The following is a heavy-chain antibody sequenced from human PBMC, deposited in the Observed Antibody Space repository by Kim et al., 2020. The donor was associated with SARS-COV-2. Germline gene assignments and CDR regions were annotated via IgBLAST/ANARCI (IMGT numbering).Heavy chain of an antibody. Sequence: GESLKISCKGSGYSFTSYWISWVRQMPGKGLEWMGRIDPSYSYTNYSPSFQGHVTISADKSISTAYLQWSSLKASDTAMYYCARLGYYDSSGYYFPDGMDVWGQGTTVTVSS. V-gene: IGHV5-10-1*01. CDR1: GYSFTSYW. D-gene: IGHD3-22*01. CDR3: ARLGYYDSSGYYFPDGMDV. CDR2: IDPSYSYT. J-gene: IGHJ6*02.